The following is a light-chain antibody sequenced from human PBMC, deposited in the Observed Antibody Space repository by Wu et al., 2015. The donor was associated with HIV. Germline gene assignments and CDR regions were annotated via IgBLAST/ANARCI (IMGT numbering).Light chain of an antibody. CDR2: DAS. J-gene: IGKJ2*03. CDR3: QQYESWPPYS. CDR1: ESVRNS. V-gene: IGKV3-15*01. Sequence: EIVMTLSPATLSVSPGERATLSCRASESVRNSLAWYQQKPGQAPRLLIYDASTRATGIPARFSGSGSGTEFTLTISSLQSEDFAVYYCQQYESWPPYSFGQGTKLEIK.